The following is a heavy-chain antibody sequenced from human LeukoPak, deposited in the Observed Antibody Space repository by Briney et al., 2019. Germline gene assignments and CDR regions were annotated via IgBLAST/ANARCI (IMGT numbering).Heavy chain of an antibody. J-gene: IGHJ4*02. V-gene: IGHV4-61*02. D-gene: IGHD7-27*01. CDR2: IYTSGST. Sequence: SQTLSLTCTVSGGSISSGSYYWSWIRQPAGKGLEWIGRIYTSGSTNYNPSLKSRVTISVETSKNQFSLKLSSVTAADTAVYYCARSGPGDYWGQGTLVTVSS. CDR1: GGSISSGSYY. CDR3: ARSGPGDY.